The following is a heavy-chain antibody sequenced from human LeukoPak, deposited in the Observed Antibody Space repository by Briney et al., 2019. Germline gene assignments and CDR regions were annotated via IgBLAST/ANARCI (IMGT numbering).Heavy chain of an antibody. J-gene: IGHJ6*02. CDR3: ARDRRVDGMDV. Sequence: GGSLRLSCAASGFTFSSYDMHWVRQATGKGLEWVSAIGVAANTFYSGSVKGRFTISRENAKNSLYLLMSSLRAEDTAVYYCARDRRVDGMDVWGQGTTVTVSS. V-gene: IGHV3-13*01. CDR1: GFTFSSYD. CDR2: IGVAANT. D-gene: IGHD1-26*01.